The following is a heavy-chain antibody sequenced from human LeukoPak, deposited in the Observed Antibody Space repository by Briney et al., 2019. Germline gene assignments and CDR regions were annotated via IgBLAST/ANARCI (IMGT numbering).Heavy chain of an antibody. V-gene: IGHV4-4*02. Sequence: SGTLSLTCAVSGGSISSSNWWSWVRQPPGKGLEWIGEIYHSGSTNYNPSLKSRVTMSVDTSKNQFSLKLSSVTAADTAVYYCARDREGLRPDYYYYYMDVWGKGTTVTVSS. CDR2: IYHSGST. CDR3: ARDREGLRPDYYYYYMDV. D-gene: IGHD1-26*01. J-gene: IGHJ6*03. CDR1: GGSISSSNW.